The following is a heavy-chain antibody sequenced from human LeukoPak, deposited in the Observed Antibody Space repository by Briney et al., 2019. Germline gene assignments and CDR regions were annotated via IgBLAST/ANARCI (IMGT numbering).Heavy chain of an antibody. CDR2: TPYSGSG. Sequence: SETLSLTCTVSGGSISSGSYYCTWSRQYPGKVLEWIWYTPYSGSGYNNPSLKSRVTIPVDPYKSQFSLKLNSVTAADTAVYFCARAILTASGFVWHFDLWGRGTLVTVSS. CDR3: ARAILTASGFVWHFDL. V-gene: IGHV4-31*03. D-gene: IGHD3-3*01. J-gene: IGHJ2*01. CDR1: GGSISSGSYY.